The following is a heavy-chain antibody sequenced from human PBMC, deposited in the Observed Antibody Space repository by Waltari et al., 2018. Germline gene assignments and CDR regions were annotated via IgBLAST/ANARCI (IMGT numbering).Heavy chain of an antibody. J-gene: IGHJ5*02. V-gene: IGHV4-34*01. CDR2: INHSGST. CDR1: GGSFSGYY. Sequence: QVQLQQWGAGLLKPSETLSLTCAVYGGSFSGYYWSWIRQPPGTGLEWIGEINHSGSTNYNPSRKSRVTISVDTSKNQFSLRLSSVTAADTAVYYCARGLGSRYSSSWYKGSWFDPWGQGTLVTVSS. CDR3: ARGLGSRYSSSWYKGSWFDP. D-gene: IGHD6-13*01.